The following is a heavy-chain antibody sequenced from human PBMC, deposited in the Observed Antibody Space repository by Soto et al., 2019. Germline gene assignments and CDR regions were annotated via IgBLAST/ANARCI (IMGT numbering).Heavy chain of an antibody. CDR3: ARAVKKYYDSGGYRYYYYGMDV. J-gene: IGHJ6*02. V-gene: IGHV1-69*13. CDR1: GGTFSSYG. D-gene: IGHD3-22*01. CDR2: IIPIFGTA. Sequence: SVTVSCKASGGTFSSYGISWVRQAPGQGLEWMGGIIPIFGTANYAQKFQGRVTITADESTTKAYMELSSLSSEDTAVYYCARAVKKYYDSGGYRYYYYGMDVWGQGTPVTVS.